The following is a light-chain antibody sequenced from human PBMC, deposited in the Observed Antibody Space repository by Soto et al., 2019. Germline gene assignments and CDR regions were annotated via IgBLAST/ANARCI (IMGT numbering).Light chain of an antibody. CDR2: DAY. V-gene: IGKV3-11*01. CDR1: QSFRGL. CDR3: QQRHMWPIT. Sequence: EVVLTQSPVSLSFSPGERATLSCRASQSFRGLLAWYQQKPGQAPRLLIYDAYSRATGIPPRFSGSWSGTDFTLTTSSLEPEDSAVYYCQQRHMWPITFAQGTRL. J-gene: IGKJ5*01.